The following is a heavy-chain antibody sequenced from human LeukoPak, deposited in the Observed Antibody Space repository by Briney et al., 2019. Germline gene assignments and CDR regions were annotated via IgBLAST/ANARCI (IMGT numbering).Heavy chain of an antibody. D-gene: IGHD3-22*01. J-gene: IGHJ4*02. CDR1: GGSISSGSYY. V-gene: IGHV4-61*02. CDR2: IYTSGST. Sequence: SQTLSLTCTVSGGSISSGSYYWSWIRQPAGKGLEWIGRIYTSGSTNYNPSLKSRVTISVDTSKNQFSLKLSSVTAADTAVYYCARDGHRRYYYDSSGYYRGDYWGQGTLVTVSS. CDR3: ARDGHRRYYYDSSGYYRGDY.